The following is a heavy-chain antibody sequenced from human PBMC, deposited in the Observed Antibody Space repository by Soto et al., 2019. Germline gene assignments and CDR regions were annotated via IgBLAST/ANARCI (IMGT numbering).Heavy chain of an antibody. J-gene: IGHJ4*02. Sequence: SSETLSLTSTVSGGSLGSYYWSWIRRPPGMGLEWIASISYSGTTNYNSSLKSRVTISIDTSKNQFSLKLNSVTAADTAVYYCAREGYNFGPFDYWGQGALVTVSS. CDR1: GGSLGSYY. D-gene: IGHD5-18*01. CDR3: AREGYNFGPFDY. CDR2: ISYSGTT. V-gene: IGHV4-59*01.